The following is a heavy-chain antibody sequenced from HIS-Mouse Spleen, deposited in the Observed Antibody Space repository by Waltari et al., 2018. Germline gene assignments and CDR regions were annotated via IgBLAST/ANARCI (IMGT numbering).Heavy chain of an antibody. CDR1: GFTSSRYG. CDR2: ISYDGSNK. Sequence: QLQLVDSGGGVVQPGRSLRLSCAASGFTSSRYGMHWVRQAPGKGLEWVAVISYDGSNKYYADSVKGRFTISRDNSKNTLYLQMNSLRAEDTAVYYCAKDKHHAFDYWGQGTLVTVSS. CDR3: AKDKHHAFDY. V-gene: IGHV3-30*18. J-gene: IGHJ4*02.